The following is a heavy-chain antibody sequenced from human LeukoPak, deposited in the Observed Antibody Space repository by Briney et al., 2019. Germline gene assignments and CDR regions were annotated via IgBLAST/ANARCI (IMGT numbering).Heavy chain of an antibody. J-gene: IGHJ5*02. D-gene: IGHD3-16*01. V-gene: IGHV1-8*01. CDR2: MSPDSGNT. Sequence: ASVKVSCKASGYTFTSYEINWVRQATGHGLGWMGWMSPDSGNTGYAQKFQGRVTMTRNTSISTAYMELSSLRSEDTAVYYCAREMMRARWFDPWGQGTLVTVSS. CDR3: AREMMRARWFDP. CDR1: GYTFTSYE.